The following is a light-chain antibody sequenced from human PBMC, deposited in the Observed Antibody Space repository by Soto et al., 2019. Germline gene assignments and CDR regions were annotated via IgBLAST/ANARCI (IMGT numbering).Light chain of an antibody. CDR1: SSDVGGYNY. V-gene: IGLV2-11*01. Sequence: QSALTQPRSVYGSPGQSVTISCNGTSSDVGGYNYVSWYQQHPGKAPKLMIYDVSKRPSGVPDRFSGSKSGNTASLTISGLQAEDEADYYCCSYAGSYTYVFGTGTKLTVL. CDR3: CSYAGSYTYV. CDR2: DVS. J-gene: IGLJ1*01.